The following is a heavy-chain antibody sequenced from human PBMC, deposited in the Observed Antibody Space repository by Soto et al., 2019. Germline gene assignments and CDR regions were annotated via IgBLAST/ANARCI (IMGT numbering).Heavy chain of an antibody. CDR2: VYYNGNT. D-gene: IGHD3-3*01. J-gene: IGHJ4*02. CDR3: ARGHDFWSGFYTPYFEY. CDR1: GDSMSTYF. Sequence: SETLSLTCTVSGDSMSTYFWSWIRQPPGKGLEWVGYVYYNGNTTYNPSLKGRVTISVDTSKLQFSLELTSVTAADTAVYYCARGHDFWSGFYTPYFEYWGQKILVTVSS. V-gene: IGHV4-59*01.